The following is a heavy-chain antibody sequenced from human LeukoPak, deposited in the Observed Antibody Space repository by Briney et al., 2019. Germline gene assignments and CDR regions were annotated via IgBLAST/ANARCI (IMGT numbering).Heavy chain of an antibody. Sequence: ASVKVSCKVSGYTLTELSMHWVRQAPGKGLEWMGGFNPEDGETIYAQKFQGRVTMTEDTSTDTAYMELSSLRSEDTAVYYCASISGTDSYYFDYWGQGTLVTVSS. CDR1: GYTLTELS. CDR3: ASISGTDSYYFDY. D-gene: IGHD6-13*01. V-gene: IGHV1-24*01. CDR2: FNPEDGET. J-gene: IGHJ4*02.